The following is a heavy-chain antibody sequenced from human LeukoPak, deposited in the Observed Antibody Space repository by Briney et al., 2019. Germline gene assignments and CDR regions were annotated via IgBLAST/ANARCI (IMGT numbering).Heavy chain of an antibody. CDR1: GGSISSYY. Sequence: SETLSLTCTVSGGSISSYYWSWIRQPPGKGLEWIGYIYYSGSTNYNPSLKSRVTISVDTSKNQFSLKLSSVTAADTAVYYCARESGYDPYYFDYWGQGTLVTVSS. V-gene: IGHV4-59*12. CDR2: IYYSGST. J-gene: IGHJ4*02. D-gene: IGHD5-12*01. CDR3: ARESGYDPYYFDY.